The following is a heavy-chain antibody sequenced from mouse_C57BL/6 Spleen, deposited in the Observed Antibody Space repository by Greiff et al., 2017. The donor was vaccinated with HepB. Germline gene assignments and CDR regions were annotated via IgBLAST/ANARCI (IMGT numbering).Heavy chain of an antibody. Sequence: VQRVESGPELVKPGASVKISCKASGYAFSSSWMNWVKQRPGKGLEWIGRIYPGDGDTNYNGKFKGKATLTADKSSSTAYMQLSSLTSEDSAVYFCARNYYGSSYGYAMDYWGQGTSVTVSS. CDR3: ARNYYGSSYGYAMDY. V-gene: IGHV1-82*01. CDR1: GYAFSSSW. CDR2: IYPGDGDT. J-gene: IGHJ4*01. D-gene: IGHD1-1*01.